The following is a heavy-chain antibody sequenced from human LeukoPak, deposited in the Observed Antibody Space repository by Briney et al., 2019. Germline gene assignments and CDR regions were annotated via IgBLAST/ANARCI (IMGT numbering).Heavy chain of an antibody. Sequence: GGSLRLSCAASGFTFSNAWMSWVRQAPGKGLEWVGRIKSKTDGGTTDYAAPVKGRFTISRDDSKNTLYLQMNSLKTEDTAVYYCTTDLLDSYSNYYFDYWGQGTLVNVSS. CDR2: IKSKTDGGTT. CDR1: GFTFSNAW. CDR3: TTDLLDSYSNYYFDY. D-gene: IGHD4-11*01. J-gene: IGHJ4*02. V-gene: IGHV3-15*01.